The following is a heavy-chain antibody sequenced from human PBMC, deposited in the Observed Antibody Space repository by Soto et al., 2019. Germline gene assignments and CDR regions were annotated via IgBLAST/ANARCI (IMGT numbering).Heavy chain of an antibody. V-gene: IGHV1-69*01. D-gene: IGHD2-15*01. CDR3: ARADIVVVVAATHCDY. Sequence: QVQLVQSGAEVKKPGSSVKVSCKASGGTFSSYAISWVRQAPGQGLEWMGGIIPIFGTANYAQKFQGRVTITADDSTSTAYMELSSLRSEDTAVYYCARADIVVVVAATHCDYWGQGTLVTVSS. CDR1: GGTFSSYA. J-gene: IGHJ4*02. CDR2: IIPIFGTA.